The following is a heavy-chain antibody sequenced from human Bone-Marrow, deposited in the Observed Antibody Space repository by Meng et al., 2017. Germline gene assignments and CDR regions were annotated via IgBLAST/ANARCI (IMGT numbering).Heavy chain of an antibody. CDR2: MSSSSNTI. J-gene: IGHJ4*02. D-gene: IGHD1-26*01. V-gene: IGHV3-48*03. CDR1: GFTFSSYE. CDR3: ARDDVGATAVDY. Sequence: GGSLRLSCAASGFTFSSYEMSWVRQAPGKGLEWVSYMSSSSNTIYYADSVKGRFTISRDNAKNSLYLQMNSLRAEDTAVYYCARDDVGATAVDYWGQGTLVTVSS.